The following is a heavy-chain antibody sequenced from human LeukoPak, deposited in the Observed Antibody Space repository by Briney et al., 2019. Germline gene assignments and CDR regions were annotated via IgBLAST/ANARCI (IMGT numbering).Heavy chain of an antibody. CDR3: AKDPRVRVRGGQFGGFFDY. J-gene: IGHJ4*02. Sequence: GGSLRLSCAASGFTFSSYGMHWVRQAPGKGLEWVAVISYDGSNKYYADSVKGRFTISRDNSKNTLYLQMNSLRAEDTAVYYCAKDPRVRVRGGQFGGFFDYWGQGTLVTVSS. CDR1: GFTFSSYG. V-gene: IGHV3-30*18. D-gene: IGHD3-10*01. CDR2: ISYDGSNK.